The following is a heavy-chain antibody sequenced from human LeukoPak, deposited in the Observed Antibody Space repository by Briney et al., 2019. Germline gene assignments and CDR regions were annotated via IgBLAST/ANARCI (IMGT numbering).Heavy chain of an antibody. Sequence: SETLSLTCTVSGVSISSSHSYRGWIRQPPGKGLEWIASIYYRGNTYYNPSLKSRVTMSVDTSKNQFSLKLTSVTAADTAMFYCARQGGWGGAESLFDSWGQGTPVTVSS. CDR2: IYYRGNT. CDR3: ARQGGWGGAESLFDS. CDR1: GVSISSSHSY. J-gene: IGHJ4*02. D-gene: IGHD1-26*01. V-gene: IGHV4-39*01.